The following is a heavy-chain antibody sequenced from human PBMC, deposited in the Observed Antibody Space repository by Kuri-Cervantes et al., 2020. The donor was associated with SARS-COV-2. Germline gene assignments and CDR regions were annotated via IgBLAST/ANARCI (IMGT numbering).Heavy chain of an antibody. CDR1: GGSISSYY. CDR3: AQSRSIAARRPRYFDL. D-gene: IGHD6-6*01. V-gene: IGHV4-59*12. J-gene: IGHJ2*01. Sequence: SETLSLTCTVSGGSISSYYWSWIRQPPGKGLEWIGYIYYSGSTNYNPSLKSRVTISVDTSKNQFSLKLSSVTAADTAVYYCAQSRSIAARRPRYFDLWGRGTLVTVSS. CDR2: IYYSGST.